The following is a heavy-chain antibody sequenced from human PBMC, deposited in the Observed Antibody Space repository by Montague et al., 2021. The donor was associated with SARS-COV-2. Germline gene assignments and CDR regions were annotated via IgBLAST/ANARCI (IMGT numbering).Heavy chain of an antibody. J-gene: IGHJ4*02. CDR2: INWNGGDT. V-gene: IGHV3-20*04. D-gene: IGHD1-26*01. Sequence: SLRLSCAASGFPFTDYTMNWVRQVPGKGLEWVSGINWNGGDTGYADSVKGRFTISRDNAKNSLYLQMNSLRDEDTAFYYCARVKVGATIDYWGQGTLVTVSS. CDR3: ARVKVGATIDY. CDR1: GFPFTDYT.